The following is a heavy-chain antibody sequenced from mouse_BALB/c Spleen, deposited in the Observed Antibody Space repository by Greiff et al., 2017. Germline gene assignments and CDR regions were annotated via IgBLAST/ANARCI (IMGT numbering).Heavy chain of an antibody. CDR1: GYSITSDYA. J-gene: IGHJ4*01. Sequence: EVQLQQSGPGLVKPSQSLSLTCTVTGYSITSDYAWNWIRQFPGNKLEWMGYISYSGSTSYNPSLKSRISITRDTSKNQFFLQLNSVTTEDTATYYCARGGGYYTYAMDYWGQGTSVTVSS. V-gene: IGHV3-2*02. D-gene: IGHD2-3*01. CDR2: ISYSGST. CDR3: ARGGGYYTYAMDY.